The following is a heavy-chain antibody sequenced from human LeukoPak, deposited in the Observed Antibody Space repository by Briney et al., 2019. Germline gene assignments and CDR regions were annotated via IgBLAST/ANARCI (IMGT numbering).Heavy chain of an antibody. CDR3: AKIVVVVAATPRRQDFDY. V-gene: IGHV3-30*02. CDR1: GFTFSSYG. CDR2: IRYDGSNK. D-gene: IGHD2-15*01. Sequence: GGSLRLSCAASGFTFSSYGMHWVRQAPGKGLEGVAFIRYDGSNKYYADSVKGRFTISRDNSKNALYLQMNSLRAEDTAVYYCAKIVVVVAATPRRQDFDYWGQGTLVTVSS. J-gene: IGHJ4*02.